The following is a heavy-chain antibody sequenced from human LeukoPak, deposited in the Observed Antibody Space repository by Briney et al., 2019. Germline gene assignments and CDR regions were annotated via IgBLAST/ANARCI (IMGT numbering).Heavy chain of an antibody. D-gene: IGHD2-2*01. CDR3: ASTNSLDY. CDR2: IKQDGSEQ. Sequence: GGSLRLSCAASGFSFSSYWMSWVRQAPGKGLEWVANIKQDGSEQNYVDSVKGRFTISRDNTKNSLYLQMNSLRAEDTAVYYCASTNSLDYWGQETLVTVSS. CDR1: GFSFSSYW. J-gene: IGHJ4*02. V-gene: IGHV3-7*01.